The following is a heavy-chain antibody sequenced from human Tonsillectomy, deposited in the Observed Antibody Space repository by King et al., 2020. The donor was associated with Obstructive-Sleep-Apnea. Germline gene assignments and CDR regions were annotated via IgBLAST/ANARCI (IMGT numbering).Heavy chain of an antibody. CDR3: ARDGIAAAGTSPY. V-gene: IGHV3-11*05. CDR2: ISPSSSYT. CDR1: GFTFSDYY. Sequence: VQLVESGGGLVKPGGSLRLSCAASGFTFSDYYMTWIRQAPGKGLEWVSYISPSSSYTSHADSVKGRFTISRDNAKNSLYLQMSSLRADDTGVYYCARDGIAAAGTSPYWGQGTLVTVSS. J-gene: IGHJ4*02. D-gene: IGHD6-13*01.